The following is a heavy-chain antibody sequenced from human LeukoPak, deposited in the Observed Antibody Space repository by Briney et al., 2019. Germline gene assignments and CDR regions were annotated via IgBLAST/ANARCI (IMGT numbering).Heavy chain of an antibody. CDR2: IIPIFGTA. Sequence: SVTVSCKASGGTFNSYAISWVRQAPGQGLEWMGGIIPIFGTANYAQKFQGRVTITTDESTSTAYMELSSLRSEDTAVYYCARGYSYGPVGYYYYYMDVWGKGTTVTVSS. CDR1: GGTFNSYA. CDR3: ARGYSYGPVGYYYYYMDV. V-gene: IGHV1-69*05. D-gene: IGHD5-18*01. J-gene: IGHJ6*03.